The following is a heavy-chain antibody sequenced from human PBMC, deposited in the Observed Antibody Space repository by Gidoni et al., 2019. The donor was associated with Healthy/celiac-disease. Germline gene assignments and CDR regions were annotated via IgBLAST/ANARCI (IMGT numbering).Heavy chain of an antibody. J-gene: IGHJ6*02. V-gene: IGHV1-69*06. CDR2: IIPIFGTA. CDR1: GGTFSSYA. Sequence: QVQLVQSGAEVKKPGSSVKVSCKASGGTFSSYAISWVRQAPGQGLEWMGGIIPIFGTANYAQKFQGRVTITADKSTSTAYMELSSLRSEDTAVYYCARVTDTAMVHAYYYYGMDVWGQGTTVTVSS. CDR3: ARVTDTAMVHAYYYYGMDV. D-gene: IGHD5-18*01.